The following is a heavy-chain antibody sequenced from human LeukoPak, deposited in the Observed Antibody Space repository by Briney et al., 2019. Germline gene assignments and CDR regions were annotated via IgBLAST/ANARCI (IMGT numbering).Heavy chain of an antibody. CDR3: ARDNTYMFDY. V-gene: IGHV3-74*01. CDR1: GFTFSKFG. D-gene: IGHD2-2*02. Sequence: GGSLRLSCGASGFTFSKFGMNWVRQAPGKGLVWVAHINTDGRTTTYADSVKGRFTVARDNAKNTLYLEMNRLRAEDTAVYYCARDNTYMFDYWGQGTQVTVSS. CDR2: INTDGRTT. J-gene: IGHJ4*02.